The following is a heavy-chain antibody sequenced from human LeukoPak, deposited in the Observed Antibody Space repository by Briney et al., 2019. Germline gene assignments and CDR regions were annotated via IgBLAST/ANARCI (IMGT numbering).Heavy chain of an antibody. Sequence: GGSLRLSCAASGFTFSNYWMHWVRQAPGKGLEWVSVIYSAGTTYSADSVKGRSTISRDNSENTLYLQMNSLRAEDTAVYYCARGLVVAAAGASDAFDIWGQGTMVTVSS. J-gene: IGHJ3*02. V-gene: IGHV3-53*01. CDR1: GFTFSNYW. D-gene: IGHD6-13*01. CDR2: IYSAGTT. CDR3: ARGLVVAAAGASDAFDI.